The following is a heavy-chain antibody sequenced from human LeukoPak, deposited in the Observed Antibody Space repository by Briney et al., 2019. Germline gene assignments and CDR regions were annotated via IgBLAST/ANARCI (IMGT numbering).Heavy chain of an antibody. CDR1: GFSFSDYA. CDR2: ITGSGQTN. CDR3: AKESLVVIESYFDN. V-gene: IGHV3-23*01. J-gene: IGHJ4*02. D-gene: IGHD3-22*01. Sequence: GGSLRLSCLVSGFSFSDYAMSWVRRAPGKGLEWVSAITGSGQTNYYTDSVKGRFTMSRDNSKNTLYLQMNSLRDEDTAEYFCAKESLVVIESYFDNWGQGTLVLVSS.